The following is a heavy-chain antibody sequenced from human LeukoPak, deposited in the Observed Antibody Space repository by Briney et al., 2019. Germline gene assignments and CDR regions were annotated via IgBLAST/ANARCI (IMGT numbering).Heavy chain of an antibody. CDR1: GGSISSLNW. Sequence: SETLSLTCAVSGGSISSLNWWSWVRQPPGKVLEWIGEIYRSGATNYNPSLKSRVTISIDKSKNQFSLKLSSVTAADTAVYYCAVRDYYDSTGYFGTWGQGTLVTVSS. D-gene: IGHD3-22*01. CDR2: IYRSGAT. V-gene: IGHV4-4*02. J-gene: IGHJ5*02. CDR3: AVRDYYDSTGYFGT.